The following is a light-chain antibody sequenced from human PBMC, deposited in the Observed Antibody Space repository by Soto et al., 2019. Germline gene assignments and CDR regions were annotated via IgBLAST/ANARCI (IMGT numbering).Light chain of an antibody. CDR3: QQYNQWPIT. Sequence: EIVMTQSPATLTVSPGERATLSCGASQSAGTNLAWYQQKPGQAPRLLIHGAFTRATGIPARFSGSGSGTEFTLTISSLQSEDFAVFYCQQYNQWPITFGQGTRLEIK. CDR1: QSAGTN. V-gene: IGKV3-15*01. J-gene: IGKJ5*01. CDR2: GAF.